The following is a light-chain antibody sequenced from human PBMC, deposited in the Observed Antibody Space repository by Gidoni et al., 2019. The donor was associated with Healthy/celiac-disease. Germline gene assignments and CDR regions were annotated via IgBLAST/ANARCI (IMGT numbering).Light chain of an antibody. V-gene: IGLV1-40*01. J-gene: IGLJ2*01. Sequence: QSVLTQPPSVSGAPGQRATISCTGSSSNIGAGYDVHWYQQLPGTAPKLLIYGNSNRPSGVPDRFSGSKSGTSASLAITGLQAEDEADYYCQSYDSSLRTVFGGGTKLTVL. CDR3: QSYDSSLRTV. CDR1: SSNIGAGYD. CDR2: GNS.